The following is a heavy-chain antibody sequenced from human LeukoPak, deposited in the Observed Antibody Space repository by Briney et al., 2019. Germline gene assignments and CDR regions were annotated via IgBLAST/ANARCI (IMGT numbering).Heavy chain of an antibody. Sequence: PSETLSLTCAVYGGSFSGYYWSWIRQPPGKGLEWIGEINHSGSTNYNPALKSRVTISVDTYKNQFSVKLSSVTAADTAVYYCARGRAAAAGGGIDFDYWGQGTLVTVSS. J-gene: IGHJ4*02. CDR3: ARGRAAAAGGGIDFDY. V-gene: IGHV4-34*01. D-gene: IGHD6-13*01. CDR2: INHSGST. CDR1: GGSFSGYY.